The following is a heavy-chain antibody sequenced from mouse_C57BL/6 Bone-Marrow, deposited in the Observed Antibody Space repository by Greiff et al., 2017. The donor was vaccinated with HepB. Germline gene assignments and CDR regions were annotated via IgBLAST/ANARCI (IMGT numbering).Heavy chain of an antibody. CDR1: GFSLTSYG. D-gene: IGHD4-1*01. J-gene: IGHJ2*01. CDR3: ARNSGTPFDY. V-gene: IGHV2-2*01. Sequence: VKLQESGPGLVQPSQCLSITCTVSGFSLTSYGVHWVRQSPGKGLEWLGVIWSGGSTDDNAAFISRLSISKDNSKSQVFFKMNSLQADDTAIYYCARNSGTPFDYWGQGTTLTVSS. CDR2: IWSGGST.